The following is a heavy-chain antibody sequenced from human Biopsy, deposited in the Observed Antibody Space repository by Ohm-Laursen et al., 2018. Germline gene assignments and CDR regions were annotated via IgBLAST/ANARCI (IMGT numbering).Heavy chain of an antibody. CDR2: IYYRGNT. J-gene: IGHJ3*01. CDR3: ARGPYGDNAGAFDV. CDR1: GGSISSNYYY. Sequence: TLSLTCAVSGGSISSNYYYWGWIRQPPGKGLEWIGSIYYRGNTNYNPSLKSRLTISVDKSKNHFSLRLTSATAADTATYFCARGPYGDNAGAFDVWGQGTVVTVSS. V-gene: IGHV4-39*07. D-gene: IGHD4/OR15-4a*01.